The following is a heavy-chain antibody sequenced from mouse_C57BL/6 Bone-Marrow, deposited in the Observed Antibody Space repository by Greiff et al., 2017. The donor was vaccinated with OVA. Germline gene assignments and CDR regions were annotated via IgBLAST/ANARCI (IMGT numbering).Heavy chain of an antibody. CDR1: GFTFSSSG. CDR3: ASLTPETWFAY. CDR2: ISSGGSYP. D-gene: IGHD1-1*01. Sequence: EVKLMESGGDLVKPGGSLKLSCAASGFTFSSSGMSWVRQTPDKRLEWVTTISSGGSYPYSPDSVKGRFTMARDNAKNTLYLQMSSLKAEDTAMYYCASLTPETWFAYWGQGTLVTVSA. V-gene: IGHV5-6*01. J-gene: IGHJ3*01.